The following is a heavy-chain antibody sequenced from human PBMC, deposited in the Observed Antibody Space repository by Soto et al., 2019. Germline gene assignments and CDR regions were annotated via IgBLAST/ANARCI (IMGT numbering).Heavy chain of an antibody. J-gene: IGHJ4*02. CDR1: GFTFSSYA. V-gene: IGHV3-30-3*01. Sequence: QVPLVESGGGVVQPGRSLRLSCAASGFTFSSYAMHWVRQAPGKGLEWVAVISYDGSNKYYADSVKGRFTISRDNSKNTLYLQMNSLRAEDTAVYYCAREDGYFDYWGQGTLVTVSS. CDR2: ISYDGSNK. CDR3: AREDGYFDY.